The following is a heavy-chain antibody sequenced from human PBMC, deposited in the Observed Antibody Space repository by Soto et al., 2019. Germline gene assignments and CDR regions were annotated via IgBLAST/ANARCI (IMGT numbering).Heavy chain of an antibody. Sequence: QVQLVQSGAEVKKPGASVKVSCKASGYTFTSYGISWVRQAPGQGLEWMGWISAYNGNTNYAQKLQGRVTMTTDTATSTAYMELRSVRSDDTAVYYCARDTYYYYSSGYYYPSEIWGQGTLVTVSS. V-gene: IGHV1-18*04. CDR3: ARDTYYYYSSGYYYPSEI. CDR1: GYTFTSYG. CDR2: ISAYNGNT. D-gene: IGHD3-22*01. J-gene: IGHJ4*02.